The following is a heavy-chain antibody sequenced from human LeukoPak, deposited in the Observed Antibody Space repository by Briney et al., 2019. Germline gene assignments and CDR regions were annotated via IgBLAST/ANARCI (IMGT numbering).Heavy chain of an antibody. CDR3: ARGPSRRAYFDY. J-gene: IGHJ4*02. V-gene: IGHV3-30-3*01. CDR2: ISYDGSNK. CDR1: GFTFSSYA. Sequence: PGRSLRLSCAASGFTFSSYAMHWVRQAPGKGLEWVADISYDGSNKYYADSVRGRFTISRDNSKNTLYLQMNSLRAEDTAVYYCARGPSRRAYFDYWGQGTLVTVSS.